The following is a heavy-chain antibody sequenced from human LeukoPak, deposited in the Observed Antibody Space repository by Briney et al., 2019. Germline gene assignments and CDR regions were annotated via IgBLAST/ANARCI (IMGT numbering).Heavy chain of an antibody. CDR2: INHSGST. V-gene: IGHV4-34*01. Sequence: PSETLSLTCAVYGGSFSGYYWSWVRQPPGKGPEWIGEINHSGSTNYNPSLKSRVTISVDTSKNQFSLKLSSVTAADTAVYYCAVYSSGWVDYWGQGTLVTVSS. D-gene: IGHD6-19*01. J-gene: IGHJ4*02. CDR1: GGSFSGYY. CDR3: AVYSSGWVDY.